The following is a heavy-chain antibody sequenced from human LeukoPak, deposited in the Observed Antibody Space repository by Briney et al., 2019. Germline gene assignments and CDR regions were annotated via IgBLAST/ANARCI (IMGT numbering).Heavy chain of an antibody. CDR1: GFTFSSYA. D-gene: IGHD5-24*01. CDR3: AKGTLSPREGSYDYAMDV. CDR2: ISRGGAGT. J-gene: IGHJ6*02. V-gene: IGHV3-23*01. Sequence: PGGSLRLSCAASGFTFSSYALNWVRQAPGKGLEWVSGISRGGAGTYYADSVKGRFTISRDNSNNTLYLQMNSLRADDTAVYYCAKGTLSPREGSYDYAMDVWGQGTMVTVSS.